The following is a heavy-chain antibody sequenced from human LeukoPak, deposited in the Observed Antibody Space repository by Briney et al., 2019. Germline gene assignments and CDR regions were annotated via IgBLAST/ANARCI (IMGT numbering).Heavy chain of an antibody. CDR3: AYYASSGYYRFYMDV. V-gene: IGHV4-39*01. D-gene: IGHD3-22*01. CDR2: IYYSGST. CDR1: GGSTRSSIYY. J-gene: IGHJ6*03. Sequence: SETLSLTCTVCGGSTRSSIYYWGWIRQPPGKGLEWIGSIYYSGSTYYNPSLKSRVTISVDTSKNQFSLKLSSVTAADTAVYYCAYYASSGYYRFYMDVWGKGTTVTVSS.